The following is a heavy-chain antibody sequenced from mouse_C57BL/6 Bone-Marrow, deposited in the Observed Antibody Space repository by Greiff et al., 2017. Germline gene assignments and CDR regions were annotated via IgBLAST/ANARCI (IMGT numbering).Heavy chain of an antibody. J-gene: IGHJ4*01. Sequence: EVQLVESGPGLVKPSQSLSLTCSVTGYSITSGYYWNWIRQFPGNKLEWMGYISYDGSNNYNPSLKNRISITRDPSKNQFFLKLNSVTTEDTATYYCARGGLKVTDGSSYYAMDYWGQGTSVTVSS. V-gene: IGHV3-6*01. CDR1: GYSITSGYY. D-gene: IGHD1-1*01. CDR3: ARGGLKVTDGSSYYAMDY. CDR2: ISYDGSN.